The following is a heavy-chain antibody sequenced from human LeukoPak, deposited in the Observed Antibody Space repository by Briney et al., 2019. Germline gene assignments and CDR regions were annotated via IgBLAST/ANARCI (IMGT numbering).Heavy chain of an antibody. CDR3: AKGKWSIAARLFDY. CDR1: GFTVSSKY. D-gene: IGHD6-6*01. Sequence: GGSLRLSCAASGFTVSSKYMSWVRQAPGKGLEWVSVIYSDGSTYYADSVKGRFSVSRDNSKNTLYLQMNSLRAEDTAVYYCAKGKWSIAARLFDYWGQGTLVTVSS. J-gene: IGHJ4*02. V-gene: IGHV3-66*01. CDR2: IYSDGST.